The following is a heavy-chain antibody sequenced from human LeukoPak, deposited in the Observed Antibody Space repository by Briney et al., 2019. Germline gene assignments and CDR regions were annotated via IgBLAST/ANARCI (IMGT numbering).Heavy chain of an antibody. CDR3: AKDAMKGFDY. CDR2: TSYDGSNK. Sequence: SGGSLRLSCAASGFTFITYAIHWVRQAPGKGLEWVAVTSYDGSNKYYADSVKGRFTISRDNSKNTLYLQMNSLRPEDAAVYYCAKDAMKGFDYWGQGTLVTVSS. CDR1: GFTFITYA. J-gene: IGHJ4*02. V-gene: IGHV3-30-3*01.